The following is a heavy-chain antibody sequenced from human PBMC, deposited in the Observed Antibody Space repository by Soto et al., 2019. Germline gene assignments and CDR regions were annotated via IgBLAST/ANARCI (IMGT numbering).Heavy chain of an antibody. CDR2: ISSSGSTI. J-gene: IGHJ4*02. CDR3: ARGVAWIQLWGVSYYFDY. Sequence: QVQLVESGGGLVKPGGSLRLSCAASGFTFSDYYMSWIRQAPGKGLEGVSYISSSGSTIYYADSVKGRFTISRDNAKNAMYLKMNSLRAEDTAVYYCARGVAWIQLWGVSYYFDYWGQGTLVTVSS. D-gene: IGHD5-18*01. CDR1: GFTFSDYY. V-gene: IGHV3-11*01.